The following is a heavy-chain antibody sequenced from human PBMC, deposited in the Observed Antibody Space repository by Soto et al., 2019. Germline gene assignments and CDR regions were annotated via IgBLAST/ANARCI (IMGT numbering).Heavy chain of an antibody. V-gene: IGHV3-33*01. CDR2: IWYDGSNK. CDR1: GFTFSSYG. D-gene: IGHD2-21*01. Sequence: GSLRLSCAASGFTFSSYGMHWVRQAPGKGLEWVAVIWYDGSNKYYADSVKGRFTISRDNSKNTLYLQMNSLRAEDTAVYYCARDSFYSGYQTFDIWGQGTMVTVSS. J-gene: IGHJ3*02. CDR3: ARDSFYSGYQTFDI.